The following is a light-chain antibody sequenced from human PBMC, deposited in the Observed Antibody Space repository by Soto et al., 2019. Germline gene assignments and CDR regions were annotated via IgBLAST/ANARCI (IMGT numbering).Light chain of an antibody. CDR2: EVT. Sequence: QSVLTQPPSASGSPGQSVTISCTGTSSDVGGYNYVAWFQQHPGKAPKLMIYEVTKRPSGVPDRFSGSKSGNPASLTVSGLQAEDEADYYCSSYAGSSSYVFGTGTKVTVL. J-gene: IGLJ1*01. CDR3: SSYAGSSSYV. CDR1: SSDVGGYNY. V-gene: IGLV2-8*01.